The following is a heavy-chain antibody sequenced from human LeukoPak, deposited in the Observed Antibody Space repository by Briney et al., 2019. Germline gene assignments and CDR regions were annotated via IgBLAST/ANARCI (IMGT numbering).Heavy chain of an antibody. D-gene: IGHD6-19*01. CDR2: INPNSGGT. CDR1: GYTFTGYY. Sequence: ASVKVSCKASGYTFTGYYIHWVRQAPGQGPDWMGWINPNSGGTNYAQKFQGRVTMTSDTSISTAYLELSRLRSDDTAVYYCASRSSPPGAGYWGQGTLVTVSS. J-gene: IGHJ4*02. V-gene: IGHV1-2*02. CDR3: ASRSSPPGAGY.